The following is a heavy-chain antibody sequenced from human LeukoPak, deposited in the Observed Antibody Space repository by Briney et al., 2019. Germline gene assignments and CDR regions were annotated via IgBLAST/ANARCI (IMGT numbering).Heavy chain of an antibody. V-gene: IGHV1-18*01. D-gene: IGHD3-10*01. CDR3: ARGPTLVRGVIMPDSVGGMDV. Sequence: ASVKVSCKASGYTFTSYGISWVRQAPGQGLEWMGWISAYNGNTNYAQKLQGRVTMTTDTSTSTAYMELRSPRSEDTAVYYCARGPTLVRGVIMPDSVGGMDVWGQGTTVTVSS. CDR1: GYTFTSYG. CDR2: ISAYNGNT. J-gene: IGHJ6*02.